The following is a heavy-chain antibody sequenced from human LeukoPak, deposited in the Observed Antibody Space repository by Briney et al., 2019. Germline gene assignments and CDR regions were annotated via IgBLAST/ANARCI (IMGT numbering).Heavy chain of an antibody. CDR1: GYTFTGYY. Sequence: ASVKVSCKASGYTFTGYYMHWVRQAPGQGLEWMGRINPSGGSTSYAQKFQGRVTMTRDTSTSTVYMELSSLRSEDTAVYYCARGFIVGATGDYFDYWGQGTLVTVSS. V-gene: IGHV1-46*01. CDR3: ARGFIVGATGDYFDY. CDR2: INPSGGST. D-gene: IGHD1-26*01. J-gene: IGHJ4*02.